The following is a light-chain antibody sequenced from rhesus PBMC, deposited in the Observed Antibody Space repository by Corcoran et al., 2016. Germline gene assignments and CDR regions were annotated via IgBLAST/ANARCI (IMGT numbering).Light chain of an antibody. J-gene: IGKJ1*01. CDR3: QQHDNSPWT. V-gene: IGKV1-69*01. CDR1: QGISNW. CDR2: RAS. Sequence: DIQMTQSPSSLSASVGDRVTITCRASQGISNWLAWYQQKPGKAPKLLIYRASNLETGVPSRFSGSGSGTAFTLTISSLQPEDIATYYCQQHDNSPWTFGQGTKVEIK.